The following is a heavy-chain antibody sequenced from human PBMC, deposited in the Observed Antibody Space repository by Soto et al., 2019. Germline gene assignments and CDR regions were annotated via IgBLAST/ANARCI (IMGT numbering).Heavy chain of an antibody. CDR1: GYSCTGYD. D-gene: IGHD3-3*01. V-gene: IGHV1-8*01. J-gene: IGHJ4*02. CDR3: AREKSGYYDY. Sequence: QVQLVQSGAEVKKPGASVKVSYKASGYSCTGYDVNWVRQATGQGLEWMGWMNPNSGNTGYAQKFQGRVTMTRNTSISTAYMELSSLRSEDTAVYYCAREKSGYYDYWGQGTLVTVSS. CDR2: MNPNSGNT.